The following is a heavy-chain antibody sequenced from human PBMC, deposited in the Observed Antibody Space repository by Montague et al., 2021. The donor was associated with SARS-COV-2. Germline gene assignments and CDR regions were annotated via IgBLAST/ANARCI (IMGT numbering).Heavy chain of an antibody. CDR2: ISYDGSNK. D-gene: IGHD1-26*01. J-gene: IGHJ4*02. CDR1: GFTFSSYA. Sequence: SLRLSCAAPGFTFSSYAMHWVHQAPGKGLEWVAVISYDGSNKYYADSVKGRFTISRDNSKNTLYLQMNSLRAEDTAVYYCARGYGGSYYYFDYWGQRTLVTVSS. V-gene: IGHV3-30-3*01. CDR3: ARGYGGSYYYFDY.